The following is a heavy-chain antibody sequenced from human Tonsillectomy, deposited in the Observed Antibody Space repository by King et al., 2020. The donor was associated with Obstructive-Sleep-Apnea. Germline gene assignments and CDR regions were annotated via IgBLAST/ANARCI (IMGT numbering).Heavy chain of an antibody. V-gene: IGHV3-48*04. J-gene: IGHJ6*02. D-gene: IGHD3-3*01. CDR2: VSSSSSTI. Sequence: EVQLVESGGGLVQPGGSLRLSCAASGFTFSSYSMNWVRQAPGKGLEWVSFVSSSSSTIYYADSVKGRFTISRDNAKNSLFLQMNSLRAEDTAVYYCARDLATIFRQDYYFGMDVWGQGTTVTVSS. CDR1: GFTFSSYS. CDR3: ARDLATIFRQDYYFGMDV.